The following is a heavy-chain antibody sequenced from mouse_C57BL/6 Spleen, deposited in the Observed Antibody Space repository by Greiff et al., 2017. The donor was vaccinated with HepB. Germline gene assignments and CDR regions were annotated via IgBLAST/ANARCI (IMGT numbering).Heavy chain of an antibody. Sequence: QVQLQQSGAELMKPGASVKLSCKATGYTFTGYWIEWVKQRPGHGLEWIGEILPGSGSTNYNEKFKGKATFTADTSSKTAYMPLSSLTTEDSAIYYCAREEVYGNYEAYWGQGTTLTVSS. J-gene: IGHJ2*01. CDR1: GYTFTGYW. D-gene: IGHD2-1*01. CDR2: ILPGSGST. CDR3: AREEVYGNYEAY. V-gene: IGHV1-9*01.